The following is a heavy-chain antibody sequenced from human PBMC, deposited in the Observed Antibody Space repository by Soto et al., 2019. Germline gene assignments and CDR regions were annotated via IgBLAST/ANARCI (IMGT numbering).Heavy chain of an antibody. Sequence: PSETLSLTCTVSGGSISSYYWSWIRQPPGKGLEWIGYIYYSGSTNYNPSLKSRVTISVDTSKNQFSLKLSSVTPADTAVYYCATRILGYSSGWGAFDIWGQGTMVTVSS. CDR3: ATRILGYSSGWGAFDI. CDR2: IYYSGST. CDR1: GGSISSYY. V-gene: IGHV4-59*01. D-gene: IGHD6-19*01. J-gene: IGHJ3*02.